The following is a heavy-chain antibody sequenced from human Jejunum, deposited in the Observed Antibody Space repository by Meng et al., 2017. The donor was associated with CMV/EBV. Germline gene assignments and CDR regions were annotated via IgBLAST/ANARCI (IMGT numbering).Heavy chain of an antibody. V-gene: IGHV1-2*02. CDR3: ARRGAVGGSFDY. Sequence: ASGYTFSGYYLDWVRQAPGQGLEWMGWINPNSGGTTYAQNFQGSVTMTRDTSITTAYMELSRLRSDDTAIYFCARRGAVGGSFDYWGQGTLVTVSS. CDR1: GYTFSGYY. CDR2: INPNSGGT. J-gene: IGHJ4*02. D-gene: IGHD6-25*01.